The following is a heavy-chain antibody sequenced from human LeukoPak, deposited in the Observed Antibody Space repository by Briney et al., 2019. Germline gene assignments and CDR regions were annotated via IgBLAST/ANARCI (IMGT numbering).Heavy chain of an antibody. D-gene: IGHD3-22*01. CDR3: ARDRHSSVDY. CDR2: ISGDSRTI. V-gene: IGHV3-48*01. Sequence: GGSLRLSCAASGFTFSTYSMIWVRQAPGKGLEWPSYISGDSRTIYYPDSVKGRFTISRDNAKNSLYLQLISLRAEDTAVYYCARDRHSSVDYWGQGTLVTVSS. J-gene: IGHJ4*02. CDR1: GFTFSTYS.